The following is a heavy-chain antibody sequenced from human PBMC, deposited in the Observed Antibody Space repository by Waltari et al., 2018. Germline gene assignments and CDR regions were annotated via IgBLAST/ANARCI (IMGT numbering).Heavy chain of an antibody. D-gene: IGHD5-12*01. J-gene: IGHJ6*03. CDR2: INQDGSEK. Sequence: EVQLVESGGGLVQPGGSLRLSCTAPGFSSRTYWISWVRQAPGKGLEWVANINQDGSEKYYVDSVEGRFTISRDNAKNSVFLQMSSLKDEDTAVYYCAREVALPSSYYYMDVWGKGSTVSVSS. CDR1: GFSSRTYW. CDR3: AREVALPSSYYYMDV. V-gene: IGHV3-7*01.